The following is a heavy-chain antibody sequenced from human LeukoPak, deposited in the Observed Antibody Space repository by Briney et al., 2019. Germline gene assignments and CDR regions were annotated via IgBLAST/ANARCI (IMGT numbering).Heavy chain of an antibody. CDR2: ITATGDTA. Sequence: GGSLRLSCVASGFTFTKCAMSWIRQAPGKGLEWVAIITATGDTAYYADSVKGRFTISRDNSRNTVYMQMDSLRAEDTAIYYCARGRGNLMGYWGQGTLVTVSS. CDR1: GFTFTKCA. J-gene: IGHJ4*02. D-gene: IGHD3-16*01. CDR3: ARGRGNLMGY. V-gene: IGHV3-23*01.